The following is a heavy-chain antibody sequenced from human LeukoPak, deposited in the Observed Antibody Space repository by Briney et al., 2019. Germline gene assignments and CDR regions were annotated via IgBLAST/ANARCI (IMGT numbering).Heavy chain of an antibody. Sequence: SETLSFTCTVSGGSISSYYWSWIRQPPGNGLEWIGYIYYSGSTNYNPSLKSRVTISVDTSKNQFSLKLSSVTAADTAVYYCARDGRGYFDYWGQGTLVTVSS. CDR3: ARDGRGYFDY. CDR1: GGSISSYY. J-gene: IGHJ4*02. CDR2: IYYSGST. V-gene: IGHV4-59*01.